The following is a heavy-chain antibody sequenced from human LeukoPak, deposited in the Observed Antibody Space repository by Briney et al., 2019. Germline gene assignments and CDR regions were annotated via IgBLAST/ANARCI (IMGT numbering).Heavy chain of an antibody. D-gene: IGHD3-22*01. CDR2: IYHSGST. CDR3: ARGVGSGYTDD. CDR1: GYSISSGYY. Sequence: SETLSLTCTVSGYSISSGYYWGWIRQPPGKGLEWIGSIYHSGSTYYNPSLKSRVTISVDTSKNQFSLKLTSVTAADTAVYYCARGVGSGYTDDWGQGTLVTVSS. V-gene: IGHV4-38-2*02. J-gene: IGHJ4*02.